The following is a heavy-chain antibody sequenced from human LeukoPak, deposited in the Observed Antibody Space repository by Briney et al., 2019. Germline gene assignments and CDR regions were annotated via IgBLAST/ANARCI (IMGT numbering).Heavy chain of an antibody. CDR1: GYTFTSYA. CDR2: INAGNGNT. V-gene: IGHV1-3*01. D-gene: IGHD6-13*01. Sequence: ASVKVSCKASGYTFTSYAMHWVRQAPGQRLEWIGWINAGNGNTKYSQKFQGRVTITRDTSASTAYMELSSLRSEDTAVYYCARDSGIAAAGTLAYWGQGTLVTVSS. CDR3: ARDSGIAAAGTLAY. J-gene: IGHJ4*02.